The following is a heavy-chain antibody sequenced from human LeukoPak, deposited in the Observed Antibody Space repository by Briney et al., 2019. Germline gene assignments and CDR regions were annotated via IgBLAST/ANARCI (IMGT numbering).Heavy chain of an antibody. Sequence: PGRYLRLSCAASGFTFSSYGMHWVRQAPGKGLEWVAVISYDGSNKYYADSVKGRFTISRDNSKNTLYLQMNSLRAEDTAVYYCAKDLNYYGSGSYYMDYWGQGTLVTVSS. V-gene: IGHV3-30*18. J-gene: IGHJ4*02. D-gene: IGHD3-10*01. CDR1: GFTFSSYG. CDR3: AKDLNYYGSGSYYMDY. CDR2: ISYDGSNK.